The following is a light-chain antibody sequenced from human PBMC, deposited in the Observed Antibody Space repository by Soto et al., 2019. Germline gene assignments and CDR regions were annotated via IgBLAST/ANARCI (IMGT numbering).Light chain of an antibody. V-gene: IGKV1-39*01. CDR3: QQTYSSPT. Sequence: DIQMTQSPSSLSASLGDRVTITCRASQNIFTYLNWYQQKPGKAPNLLIYAASILQSGVPSGFSGSGSGTDFTLTINSVQPEDFVTYYCQQTYSSPTFGQGTRLEIK. CDR2: AAS. J-gene: IGKJ2*01. CDR1: QNIFTY.